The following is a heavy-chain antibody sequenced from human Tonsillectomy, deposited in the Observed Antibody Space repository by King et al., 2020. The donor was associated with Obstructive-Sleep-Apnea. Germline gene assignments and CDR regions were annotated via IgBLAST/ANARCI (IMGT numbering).Heavy chain of an antibody. Sequence: VQLVQSGAEVKKPGASVKVSCKASGYTFTDYYIHWVRQAPGQGLEWMGWITPNSGGTKSAQKFQGRVTMTRDTSISTAYMELSRLRSDDTAVYYCARDDLGDYVTVDYWGQGSLVTVSS. CDR3: ARDDLGDYVTVDY. D-gene: IGHD4-17*01. CDR2: ITPNSGGT. V-gene: IGHV1-2*02. CDR1: GYTFTDYY. J-gene: IGHJ4*02.